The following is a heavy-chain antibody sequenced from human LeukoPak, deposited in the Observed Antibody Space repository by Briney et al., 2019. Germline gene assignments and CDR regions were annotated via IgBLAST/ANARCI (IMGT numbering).Heavy chain of an antibody. CDR1: GFTLDNTA. CDR3: AKEEVPNDY. CDR2: ISRMGFTT. Sequence: GGSLRLSCAVSGFTLDNTAMCWVRQAPGKGLEWISGISRMGFTTYYADSVNGQFTISRDTSKNTLYLQMDTLRPEDTALYYCAKEEVPNDYWGQGTLVTVSS. V-gene: IGHV3-23*01. J-gene: IGHJ4*02.